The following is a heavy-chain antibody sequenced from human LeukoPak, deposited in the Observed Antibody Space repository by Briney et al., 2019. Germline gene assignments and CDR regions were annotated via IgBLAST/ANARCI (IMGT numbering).Heavy chain of an antibody. V-gene: IGHV1-2*02. CDR3: ARSLLSIAAAGTGDNWFDP. D-gene: IGHD6-13*01. CDR2: INPNSGGT. Sequence: ASVKVSCKASGYTFTGYYMRWVRQAPGQGLEWMGWINPNSGGTNYAQKFQGRVTMTRDTSISTAYMELSRLRSDDTAVYYCARSLLSIAAAGTGDNWFDPWGQGTLVTVSS. J-gene: IGHJ5*02. CDR1: GYTFTGYY.